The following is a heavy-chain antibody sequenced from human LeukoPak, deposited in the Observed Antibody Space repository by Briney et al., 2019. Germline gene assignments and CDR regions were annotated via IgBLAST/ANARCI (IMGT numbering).Heavy chain of an antibody. V-gene: IGHV1-69*13. CDR2: IIPIFGTA. CDR3: GNSGSYSSALYYYGMDV. Sequence: EASVTVSCTASGGTFSSYAISWVRQAPGQGLEWMGGIIPIFGTANYAQKFQGRVTITADESTSTAYMELSSPRSEDTAVYYCGNSGSYSSALYYYGMDVWGQGTTVTVSS. CDR1: GGTFSSYA. D-gene: IGHD1-26*01. J-gene: IGHJ6*02.